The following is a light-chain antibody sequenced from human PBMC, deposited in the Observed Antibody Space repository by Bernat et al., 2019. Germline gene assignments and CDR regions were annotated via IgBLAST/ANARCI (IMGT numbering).Light chain of an antibody. J-gene: IGKJ2*01. CDR2: KAS. V-gene: IGKV1-5*03. CDR1: HSIGRR. Sequence: DIQMTQSPSTLSAFVGDRVIITCRATHSIGRRVSWYQQKAGKAPYLLIYKASSLESGVPSRFSGSGSGTEFTLTISSLQPDDSATYFCQQDNSYPYTFGQGTKLEIK. CDR3: QQDNSYPYT.